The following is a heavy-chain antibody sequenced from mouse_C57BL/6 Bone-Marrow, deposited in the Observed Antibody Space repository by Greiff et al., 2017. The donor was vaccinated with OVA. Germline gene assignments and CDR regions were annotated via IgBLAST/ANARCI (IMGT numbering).Heavy chain of an antibody. J-gene: IGHJ2*01. Sequence: VKLMESGAELVKPGASVKLSCKASGYTFTEYTIHWVKQRSGQGLEWIGWFYPGSGSIKYNEKFKDKATLTADKSASTVYMELSRLTSEDSAVYVCERHNNYGSSREYFDYWGQGTTLTVSS. CDR3: ERHNNYGSSREYFDY. D-gene: IGHD1-1*01. CDR1: GYTFTEYT. CDR2: FYPGSGSI. V-gene: IGHV1-62-2*01.